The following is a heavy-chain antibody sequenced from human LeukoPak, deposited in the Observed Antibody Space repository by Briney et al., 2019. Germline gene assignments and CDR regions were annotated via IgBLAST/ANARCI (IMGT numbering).Heavy chain of an antibody. CDR2: IRSKIYGGTP. V-gene: IGHV3-49*04. Sequence: GGFLRLSCTASGFTFGDYAMTWVRQAPGKGLEWVGFIRSKIYGGTPEYAASVKGRFTISRDDSKGVAYLQMNSLKTEDTAVYYCTRDQTPYYWGQGTLVTVSS. CDR3: TRDQTPYY. J-gene: IGHJ4*02. CDR1: GFTFGDYA.